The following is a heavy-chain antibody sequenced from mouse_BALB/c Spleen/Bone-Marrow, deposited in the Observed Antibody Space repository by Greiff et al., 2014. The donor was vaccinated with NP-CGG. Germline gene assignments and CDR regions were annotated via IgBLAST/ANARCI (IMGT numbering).Heavy chain of an antibody. CDR3: ARFGRYYFD. D-gene: IGHD1-1*01. J-gene: IGHJ2*01. CDR2: INPGSGGA. Sequence: QVQLQQSGAELVRPGTAVNVSCKASGYAFTNYLIEWVKQRPGQGLEWIGVINPGSGGANYNEKFKGKATLTADKSSSTAYMQLSSLTSDDSAVYFCARFGRYYFDWGQGTTLTVSS. V-gene: IGHV1-54*01. CDR1: GYAFTNYL.